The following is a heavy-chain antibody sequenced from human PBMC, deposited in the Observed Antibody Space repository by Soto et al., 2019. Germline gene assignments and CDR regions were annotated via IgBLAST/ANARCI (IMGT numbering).Heavy chain of an antibody. Sequence: PSETLSLTCTVSGGSISSSSYYWGWIRQPPGKGLEWIGSIYYSGSTYYNPSLKSRVTISVDTSKNQFSLKLSSVTAADTAVYYCARGYYDFWSGYYTPYYGMDVWGQGTTVTAP. CDR1: GGSISSSSYY. D-gene: IGHD3-3*01. J-gene: IGHJ6*02. CDR2: IYYSGST. V-gene: IGHV4-39*01. CDR3: ARGYYDFWSGYYTPYYGMDV.